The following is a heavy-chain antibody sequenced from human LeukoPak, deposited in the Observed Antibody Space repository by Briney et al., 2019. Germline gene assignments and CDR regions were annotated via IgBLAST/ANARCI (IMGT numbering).Heavy chain of an antibody. Sequence: SETLSLTCAVYGGSFSGYYWSWIRQPPGKGLEWIGEINHSGSTNYNPSLKSRVTISVDTSKNQFFLKLSSVSAADTAVYYCARGSHYDYVWGSYRTRLYFDYWGQGTLVTVSS. D-gene: IGHD3-16*02. V-gene: IGHV4-34*01. CDR1: GGSFSGYY. J-gene: IGHJ4*02. CDR2: INHSGST. CDR3: ARGSHYDYVWGSYRTRLYFDY.